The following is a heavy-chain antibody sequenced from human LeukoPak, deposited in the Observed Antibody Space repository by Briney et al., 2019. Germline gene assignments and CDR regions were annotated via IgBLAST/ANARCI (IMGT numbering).Heavy chain of an antibody. CDR3: AKGRSRDSFAVDY. J-gene: IGHJ4*02. V-gene: IGHV3-21*01. Sequence: PGGSLRLSCGASGFVFSDYSMNWVRQAPGEGLEWVSCITSSSEDIHYADSVKGRFTMSRDNAKNSLSLQMNNLSADDTAVYYCAKGRSRDSFAVDYWGQGTPVTVSS. CDR1: GFVFSDYS. CDR2: ITSSSEDI. D-gene: IGHD2-21*02.